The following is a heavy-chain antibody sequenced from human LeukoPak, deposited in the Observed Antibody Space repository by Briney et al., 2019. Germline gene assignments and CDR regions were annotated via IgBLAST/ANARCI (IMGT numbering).Heavy chain of an antibody. D-gene: IGHD3-10*01. CDR3: SSDRGSPMYYFDC. CDR2: IHPFFGTA. Sequence: SVRVSCKTSGGSFNSNAINWVRQAPRQGLEWMGRIHPFFGTATYAQQFQGRVTITTDESTSTAYMELSSLRSEDTAVYYCSSDRGSPMYYFDCWGQGTLVTVSS. V-gene: IGHV1-69*05. J-gene: IGHJ4*02. CDR1: GGSFNSNA.